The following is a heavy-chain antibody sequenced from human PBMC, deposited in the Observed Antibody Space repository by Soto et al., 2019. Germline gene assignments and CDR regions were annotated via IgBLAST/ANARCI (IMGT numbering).Heavy chain of an antibody. CDR1: GFTFSEHY. Sequence: PGRSLTLSCAASGFTFSEHYTSCTRQAPGKGLEWVSYISSSGSTIYDADSVKGRFTISRDNAKNSLYLQMNSLRAEDTAVYYCAIDWGDYFYYYGLDVWGQGTTVTVSS. J-gene: IGHJ6*02. CDR2: ISSSGSTI. D-gene: IGHD2-21*02. CDR3: AIDWGDYFYYYGLDV. V-gene: IGHV3-11*01.